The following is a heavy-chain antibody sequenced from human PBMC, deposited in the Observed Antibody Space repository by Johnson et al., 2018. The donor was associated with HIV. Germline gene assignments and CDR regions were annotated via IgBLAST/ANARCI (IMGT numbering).Heavy chain of an antibody. D-gene: IGHD3-22*01. Sequence: VQLVESGGGVVRPGGSLRLSCAASGFTFSSYAMHWVRQAPGKGLEWVSYISTSGSTIYYADSVKGRFTISRDNGKKSLYLQMDSLRAEDTAVYYCAREGREDSSGYDAFDIWGQGTMVTVSS. J-gene: IGHJ3*02. CDR2: ISTSGSTI. CDR1: GFTFSSYA. V-gene: IGHV3-48*03. CDR3: AREGREDSSGYDAFDI.